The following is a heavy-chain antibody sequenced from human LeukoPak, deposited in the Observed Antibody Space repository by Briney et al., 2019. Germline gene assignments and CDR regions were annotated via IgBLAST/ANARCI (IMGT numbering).Heavy chain of an antibody. CDR3: ARLVGDNFYYYGMDV. CDR2: IYPGDSDT. CDR1: GYSFTSYW. Sequence: GESQKISCKGSGYSFTSYWIGWLRQMPGKGLEWMGIIYPGDSDTRYSPSFQGQVTISADKSISTAYLQWSSLKASDTAMYYCARLVGDNFYYYGMDVWGQGTTVTVSS. J-gene: IGHJ6*02. D-gene: IGHD3-16*01. V-gene: IGHV5-51*01.